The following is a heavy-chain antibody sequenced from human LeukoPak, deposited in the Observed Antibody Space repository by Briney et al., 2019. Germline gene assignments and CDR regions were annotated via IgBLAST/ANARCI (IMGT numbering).Heavy chain of an antibody. Sequence: GGSLRLSCAASGFTFRSYSITWVRQAPGKGLEWVGRIKSKTDGGTTDYAAPVKGRFTISRDDSKNTLYLQMNSLKTEDTAVYYCTTDAAYCGGDCYWGQGTLVTVSS. D-gene: IGHD2-21*02. V-gene: IGHV3-15*01. CDR3: TTDAAYCGGDCY. CDR2: IKSKTDGGTT. CDR1: GFTFRSYS. J-gene: IGHJ4*02.